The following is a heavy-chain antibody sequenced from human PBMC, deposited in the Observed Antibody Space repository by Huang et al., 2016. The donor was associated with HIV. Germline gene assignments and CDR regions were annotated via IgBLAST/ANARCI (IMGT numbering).Heavy chain of an antibody. V-gene: IGHV3-48*01. D-gene: IGHD3-10*01. CDR3: ARDGLRGRLMTRSLDY. CDR2: ISSGSTTI. CDR1: GFIFNIYS. Sequence: EVQLVESGGDLVQPGGSLRLHCAASGFIFNIYSMNWVRQAPGKGLEGVSYISSGSTTIYYADSVNGRFTISRDNAKNSLYLQMNSLRAEDTAVYYCARDGLRGRLMTRSLDYWGQGTLVTVSS. J-gene: IGHJ4*02.